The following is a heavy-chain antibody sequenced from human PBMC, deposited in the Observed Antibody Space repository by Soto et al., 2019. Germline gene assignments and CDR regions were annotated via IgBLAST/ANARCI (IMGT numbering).Heavy chain of an antibody. CDR3: ARLLYYYGSGSYPTYYYYGMDV. V-gene: IGHV5-51*01. Sequence: PGESLKISCKGSGYSFTSYWIGWVRQMPGKGLEWMGIIYPGDSDTRYSPSFQGQVTISADKSIGTAYLQWSSLKASDTAMYYCARLLYYYGSGSYPTYYYYGMDVWGQGTTVTVS. CDR2: IYPGDSDT. J-gene: IGHJ6*02. D-gene: IGHD3-10*01. CDR1: GYSFTSYW.